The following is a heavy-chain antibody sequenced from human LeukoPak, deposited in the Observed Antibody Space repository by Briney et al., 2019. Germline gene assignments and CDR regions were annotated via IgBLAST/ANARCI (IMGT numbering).Heavy chain of an antibody. Sequence: GGSLRLSCAASGFTFSSYAMHWVRQAPGKGLERVAVISYDGSNKYYADSVKGRFTISRDNSKNTLYLQMNSLRAEDTAVYYCAREDYDILTGYYNSIDYWGQGTLATVSS. CDR1: GFTFSSYA. CDR3: AREDYDILTGYYNSIDY. D-gene: IGHD3-9*01. V-gene: IGHV3-30*04. J-gene: IGHJ4*02. CDR2: ISYDGSNK.